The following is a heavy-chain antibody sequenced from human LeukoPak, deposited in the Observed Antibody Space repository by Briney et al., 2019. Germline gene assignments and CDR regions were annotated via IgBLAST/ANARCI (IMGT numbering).Heavy chain of an antibody. Sequence: GGSLRLSCSASGFPFSTLGMHWVRQAPGKGLEHVSTIGSDGDGTYYADSVKDRFIISRDNSKNAVYLQMSSLRPEDTAVYYCVSPVFINFWGQGTLVTVSS. CDR1: GFPFSTLG. CDR3: VSPVFINF. J-gene: IGHJ4*01. V-gene: IGHV3-64D*06. D-gene: IGHD1-14*01. CDR2: IGSDGDGT.